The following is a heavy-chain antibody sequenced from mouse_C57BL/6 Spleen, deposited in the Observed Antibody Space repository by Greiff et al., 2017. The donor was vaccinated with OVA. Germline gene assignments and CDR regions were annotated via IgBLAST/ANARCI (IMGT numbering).Heavy chain of an antibody. V-gene: IGHV3-6*01. J-gene: IGHJ3*01. Sequence: EVKLLESGPGLVKPSQSLSLTCSVTGYSITSGYYWNWIRQFPGNKLEWMGYISYYGSNNYNPSLKNRISITRDTSKNQFFLKLNSVTTEDTATYYCAREGTYWGQGTLVTVSA. CDR3: AREGTY. CDR1: GYSITSGYY. CDR2: ISYYGSN.